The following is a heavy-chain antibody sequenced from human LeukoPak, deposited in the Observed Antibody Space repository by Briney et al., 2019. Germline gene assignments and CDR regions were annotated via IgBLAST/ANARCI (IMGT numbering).Heavy chain of an antibody. D-gene: IGHD3-3*01. J-gene: IGHJ4*02. CDR1: GFTFSSYW. CDR2: INRDGSST. V-gene: IGHV3-74*01. CDR3: ARDSITIFGVANYDY. Sequence: GGSLRLSCAASGFTFSSYWMHWVRQAPGKGLVWVSRINRDGSSTSYADSVKGRFTISRDNAKNTLYLQMNSLRAEDTAVYYCARDSITIFGVANYDYWGQGTLVTVPS.